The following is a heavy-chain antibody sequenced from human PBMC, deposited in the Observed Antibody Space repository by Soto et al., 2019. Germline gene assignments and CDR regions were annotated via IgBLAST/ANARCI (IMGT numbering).Heavy chain of an antibody. CDR2: IYTSGST. J-gene: IGHJ6*02. CDR3: ARDCSGGSCHSLYYYGMDV. Sequence: SETLSLTYTVSGGSISSYYWSWIRQPAGKGLEWIGRIYTSGSTNYNPSLKSRVTMSVDTSKNQFSLKLSSVTAADTAVYYCARDCSGGSCHSLYYYGMDVWGQGITVTVSS. D-gene: IGHD2-15*01. V-gene: IGHV4-4*07. CDR1: GGSISSYY.